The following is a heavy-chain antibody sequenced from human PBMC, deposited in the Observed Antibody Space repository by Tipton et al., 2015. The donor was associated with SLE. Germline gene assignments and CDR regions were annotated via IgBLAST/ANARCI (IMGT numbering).Heavy chain of an antibody. D-gene: IGHD1-1*01. CDR1: GFTFSRHW. V-gene: IGHV3-74*01. J-gene: IGHJ4*02. CDR2: INIDGSGT. CDR3: VRGGFGTGLEN. Sequence: SLRLSCAASGFTFSRHWMHWVRQAPGKGLVWVSQINIDGSGTTYADSVKGRFTLSRDNANSAVYLQMNSLRAEDTAVYYCVRGGFGTGLENWGQGTLVTVSP.